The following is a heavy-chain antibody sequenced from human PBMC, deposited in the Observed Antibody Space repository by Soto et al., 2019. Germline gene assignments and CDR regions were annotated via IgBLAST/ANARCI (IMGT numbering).Heavy chain of an antibody. J-gene: IGHJ4*02. CDR2: ISGSGGST. CDR1: GFTFSSYA. D-gene: IGHD6-13*01. V-gene: IGHV3-23*01. Sequence: VQLLESGGGLVQPGGSLRLSCAASGFTFSSYAMNWVRQAPGKGLEWVLVISGSGGSTYYADSVKGRFTISRDNSKNTLYLQMNSLRAEDTAVYYCARRSSSWYFDYWGQGTLVTVSS. CDR3: ARRSSSWYFDY.